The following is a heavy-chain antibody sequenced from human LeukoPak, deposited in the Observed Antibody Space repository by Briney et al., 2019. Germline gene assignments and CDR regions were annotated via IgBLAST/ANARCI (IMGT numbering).Heavy chain of an antibody. CDR1: GFTFSSYS. CDR2: ISSSSSYI. V-gene: IGHV3-21*01. D-gene: IGHD2-2*01. CDR3: ARMAYCSSTSCLYYFDY. J-gene: IGHJ4*02. Sequence: GGSLRLSCAASGFTFSSYSMNWVRQAPGKGLEWVSSISSSSSYIYYADSVKGRFTISRDNAKNSLYLQMNSLRAEDTAAYYCARMAYCSSTSCLYYFDYWGQGTLVTVSS.